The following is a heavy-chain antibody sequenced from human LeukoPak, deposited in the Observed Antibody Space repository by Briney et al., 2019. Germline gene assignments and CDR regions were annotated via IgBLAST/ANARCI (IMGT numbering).Heavy chain of an antibody. Sequence: SDTLPLTCGVSGGSISSTNWRSWVRQPPGQGLEWIGEISLSGLTNYNPSLKSRVTMSLDRSKNHLSLTLTSVTAADTAVYYCSRESGAFSPFAYWGQGTLVTVSS. V-gene: IGHV4-4*02. CDR3: SRESGAFSPFAY. CDR1: GGSISSTNW. D-gene: IGHD1-26*01. J-gene: IGHJ4*02. CDR2: ISLSGLT.